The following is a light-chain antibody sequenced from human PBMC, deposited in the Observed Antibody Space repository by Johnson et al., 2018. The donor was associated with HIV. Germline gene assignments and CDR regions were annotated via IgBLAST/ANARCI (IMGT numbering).Light chain of an antibody. J-gene: IGLJ1*01. V-gene: IGLV1-51*02. CDR1: YSNIGNNY. CDR2: ENN. CDR3: GTWDNSLSTGAV. Sequence: QSVLTQPPSVSAAPGQKVTISCSGSYSNIGNNYVSWYQQLPGTAPKLLIHENNKRPSGIPDRFSGSKSGTSATLGIAGLQTGDEADYYCGTWDNSLSTGAVFGTGTKVTVL.